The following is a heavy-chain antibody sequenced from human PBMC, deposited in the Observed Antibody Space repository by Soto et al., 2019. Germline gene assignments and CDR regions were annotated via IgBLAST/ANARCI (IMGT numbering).Heavy chain of an antibody. Sequence: TFSSYAISWVRQAPGQGLEWMGGIIPIFGTANYAQKFQGRFTITADKSTSTAYMELSSLRSEDTAVYYCARGRRIAARPEPLMDVWGQGTTVTVSS. D-gene: IGHD6-6*01. CDR1: TFSSYA. CDR2: IIPIFGTA. CDR3: ARGRRIAARPEPLMDV. V-gene: IGHV1-69*06. J-gene: IGHJ6*02.